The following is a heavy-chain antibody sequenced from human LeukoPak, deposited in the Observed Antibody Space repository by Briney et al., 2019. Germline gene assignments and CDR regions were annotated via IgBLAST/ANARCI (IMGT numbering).Heavy chain of an antibody. CDR3: ARDLYHRYYDNSGYAFDY. V-gene: IGHV1-2*02. CDR1: GGTFSSYA. D-gene: IGHD3-22*01. J-gene: IGHJ4*02. Sequence: ASVKVSCKASGGTFSSYAISWVRQAPGQGLEWMGWINPNSGGTNYAQKFQGRVTMTRDTSTSTVYMELSSLRSEDTAVYYGARDLYHRYYDNSGYAFDYWGQGTLVTVSS. CDR2: INPNSGGT.